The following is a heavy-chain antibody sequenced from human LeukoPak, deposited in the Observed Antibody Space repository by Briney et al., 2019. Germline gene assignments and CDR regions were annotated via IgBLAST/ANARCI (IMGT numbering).Heavy chain of an antibody. V-gene: IGHV3-53*01. CDR1: GFTVSSNY. Sequence: GGSLRLSCAASGFTVSSNYMSWVRQAPGKGLEWVSVIYSGGSTYYADSVKGRFTISRDNSKNTLYLQMNSLRAEDTAVYYCARGRIAVAATHQANDYWGQGTLVTVSS. CDR3: ARGRIAVAATHQANDY. D-gene: IGHD6-19*01. J-gene: IGHJ4*02. CDR2: IYSGGST.